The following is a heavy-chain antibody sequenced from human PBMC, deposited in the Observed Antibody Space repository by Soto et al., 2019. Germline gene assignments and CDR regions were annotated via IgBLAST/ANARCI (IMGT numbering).Heavy chain of an antibody. D-gene: IGHD6-13*01. V-gene: IGHV3-30*18. J-gene: IGHJ4*02. Sequence: QVQLVESGGGVVQPGRSLRLSCAASGFTFSSYGMHWVRQAPGKGLEWVAVISYDGSNKYYAESVKGRFTISRDNSKNTLYLQMNSLRAEDTAVYYCAKDRTAAVAYYFDYWGQGTLVTVSS. CDR2: ISYDGSNK. CDR3: AKDRTAAVAYYFDY. CDR1: GFTFSSYG.